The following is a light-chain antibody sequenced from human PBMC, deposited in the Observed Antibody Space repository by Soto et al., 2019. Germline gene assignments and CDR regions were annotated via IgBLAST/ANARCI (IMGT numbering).Light chain of an antibody. CDR3: QQYNSLWT. Sequence: DIQMTQSPSTLSASVGDKDTNNSRASQSISSWLAWYKQKQGKATKLLIYKASSLESGVPSRFSGSGSGTEFSLTFSSLQPDDFATYYCQQYNSLWTFGQGTKV. V-gene: IGKV1-5*03. CDR2: KAS. J-gene: IGKJ1*01. CDR1: QSISSW.